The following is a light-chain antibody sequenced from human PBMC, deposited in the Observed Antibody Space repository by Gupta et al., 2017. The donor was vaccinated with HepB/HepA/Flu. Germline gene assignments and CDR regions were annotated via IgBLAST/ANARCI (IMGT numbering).Light chain of an antibody. J-gene: IGLJ1*01. CDR2: NKN. Sequence: QSVLTQPPSASGTPGQRVIISCSESTSNLGNDFVHWYQQVPETAPRLLIYNKNERPSGVPDRFSGSKSGSSAYLAISGLRSEDEAYYYCVAWDASLSGDVFGTGTNVAVL. CDR3: VAWDASLSGDV. CDR1: TSNLGNDF. V-gene: IGLV1-47*02.